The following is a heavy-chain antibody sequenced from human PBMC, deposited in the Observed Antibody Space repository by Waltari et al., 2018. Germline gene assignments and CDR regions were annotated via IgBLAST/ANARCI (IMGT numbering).Heavy chain of an antibody. CDR1: GGSISSSSYY. V-gene: IGHV4-39*07. J-gene: IGHJ5*02. Sequence: QLQLQDPDPGLVKPSETLSLTCTLSGGSISSSSYYCGWILPPPGKGLEWIGSIYYSGSTYDNPSLKSRVTISVDTSKNQFSLKLSSVTVADTAVYYCAREIWRSSWYRNWFDPWGQGTLVTVSS. CDR3: AREIWRSSWYRNWFDP. D-gene: IGHD6-13*01. CDR2: IYYSGST.